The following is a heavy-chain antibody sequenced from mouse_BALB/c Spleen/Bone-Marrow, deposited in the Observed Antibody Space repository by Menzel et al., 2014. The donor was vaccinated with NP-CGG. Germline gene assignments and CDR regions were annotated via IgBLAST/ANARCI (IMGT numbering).Heavy chain of an antibody. J-gene: IGHJ1*01. Sequence: EVKLQESGAELVKPGASVKLSCTASGFNIKDTYMHWVKQRPEQGLEWIGRIDPANGNTKYDPEFQGKATITADTSSNTAYLQLSSLTSEDTAVYYCASYYYGRYFDVWGAGTTVTVSS. V-gene: IGHV14-3*02. D-gene: IGHD1-1*01. CDR3: ASYYYGRYFDV. CDR2: IDPANGNT. CDR1: GFNIKDTY.